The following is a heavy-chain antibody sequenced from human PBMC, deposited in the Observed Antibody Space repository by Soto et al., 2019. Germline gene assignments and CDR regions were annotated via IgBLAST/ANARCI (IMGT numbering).Heavy chain of an antibody. CDR1: GFAFRSYW. Sequence: EVQLVESGGGLVQPGGSLRLSCAASGFAFRSYWMSWVHQAPGKGLEWVADIKQDGSEKYYVDSVKGRFTISRDNAKNTLYLQMNSLRAEDTVVYYCAGGGSVLWGQGTLVTVSS. CDR2: IKQDGSEK. CDR3: AGGGSVL. J-gene: IGHJ4*02. V-gene: IGHV3-7*01. D-gene: IGHD3-16*01.